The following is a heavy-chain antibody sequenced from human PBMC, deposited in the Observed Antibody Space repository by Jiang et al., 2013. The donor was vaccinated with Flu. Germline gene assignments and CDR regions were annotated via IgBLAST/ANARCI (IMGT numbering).Heavy chain of an antibody. J-gene: IGHJ5*02. D-gene: IGHD4-17*01. CDR2: IYYSGST. CDR1: GGSISSSSYY. V-gene: IGHV4-39*01. Sequence: GPGLVKPSETLSLTCTVSGGSISSSSYYWGWIRQPPGKGLEWIGSIYYSGSTYYNPSLKSRVTISVDTSKNQFSLKLSSVTAADTAVYYCARRDYGDYNWFDPWGQGTLVTVSS. CDR3: ARRDYGDYNWFDP.